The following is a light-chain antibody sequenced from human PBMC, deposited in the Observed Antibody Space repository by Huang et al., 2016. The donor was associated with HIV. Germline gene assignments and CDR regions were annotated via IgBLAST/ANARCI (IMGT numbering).Light chain of an antibody. CDR3: QQYYSSPQT. CDR2: WAS. CDR1: QSVYASSTSKDY. V-gene: IGKV4-1*01. Sequence: DIIMSQSPESLTVSLGERATLNCRSSQSVYASSTSKDYMAWFQQKPGQPPRLLLFWASSREVGVPDRFSGSGSGTHFTLTIDNLQPEDAAIYYCQQYYSSPQTFGQGTRV. J-gene: IGKJ1*01.